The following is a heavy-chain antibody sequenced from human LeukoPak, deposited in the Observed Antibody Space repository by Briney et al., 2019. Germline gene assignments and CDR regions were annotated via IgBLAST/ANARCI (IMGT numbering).Heavy chain of an antibody. CDR1: GYTFTGYY. CDR3: ARSDYYGSGRHDY. CDR2: INPNSGGT. Sequence: ASVEVSCKASGYTFTGYYMHWVRQAPGQGLEWMGWINPNSGGTNYAQKLQGRVTMTRDTSISTAYMELSRLRSDDTAVYYCARSDYYGSGRHDYWGQGTLVTVSS. J-gene: IGHJ4*02. D-gene: IGHD3-10*01. V-gene: IGHV1-2*02.